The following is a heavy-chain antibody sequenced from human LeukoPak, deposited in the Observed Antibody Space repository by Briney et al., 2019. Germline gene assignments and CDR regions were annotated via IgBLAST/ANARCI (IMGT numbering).Heavy chain of an antibody. V-gene: IGHV3-48*03. J-gene: IGHJ4*02. CDR1: GFTFSSYE. Sequence: PGGSLRLSCAASGFTFSSYEMNWVRQAPGKGLEWVSYISSSGSTIYYADSVKGRFTISRDDAKNSLYLQMNSLRAEDTAVYYCARGTNYYDSSGYYATNFDYWGQGTLVTVSS. CDR2: ISSSGSTI. CDR3: ARGTNYYDSSGYYATNFDY. D-gene: IGHD3-22*01.